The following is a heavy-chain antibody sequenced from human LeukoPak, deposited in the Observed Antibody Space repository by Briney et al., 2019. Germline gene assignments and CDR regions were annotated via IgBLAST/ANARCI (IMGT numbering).Heavy chain of an antibody. J-gene: IGHJ4*02. CDR2: INHSGST. V-gene: IGHV4-34*01. D-gene: IGHD5-12*01. CDR1: GGTFSGYY. Sequence: SETLSLTCAFYGGTFSGYYWSWIRQPPGKGLEWIGEINHSGSTNYNPSLKIRVTISVDTSKNQFSLKLYSVTAADTAVYYCARRASGYDSWHFDYWGQGTLVSVSS. CDR3: ARRASGYDSWHFDY.